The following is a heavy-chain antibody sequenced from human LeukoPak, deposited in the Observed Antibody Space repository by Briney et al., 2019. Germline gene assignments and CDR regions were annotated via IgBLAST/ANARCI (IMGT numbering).Heavy chain of an antibody. J-gene: IGHJ4*02. V-gene: IGHV3-21*01. CDR2: ISTSGIYI. CDR3: ARTALFGGRLTTPGLDY. Sequence: GGSLRLSCAASGFIFSSYNMNWVRQAPGKGLEWVSSISTSGIYIYYADSLKGRFTISRDNAKNSLYLQMNSLRAEDTAVYYCARTALFGGRLTTPGLDYWGQGTLVTVSS. CDR1: GFIFSSYN. D-gene: IGHD3-16*01.